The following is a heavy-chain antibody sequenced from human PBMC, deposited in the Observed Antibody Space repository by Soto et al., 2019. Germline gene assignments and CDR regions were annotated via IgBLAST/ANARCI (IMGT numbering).Heavy chain of an antibody. V-gene: IGHV3-74*01. J-gene: IGHJ6*02. CDR3: ARGGRMFDYYDGRDV. CDR1: GFTFSNYW. D-gene: IGHD3-10*02. CDR2: ISTDGSST. Sequence: EMQLVESGGGLVKPGGSLRISCAASGFTFSNYWMHWVRQTPGKGLVWVSRISTDGSSTWYADSVKGRFTISRDSAKTTLYLQRSSLRAEDTAVYYCARGGRMFDYYDGRDVWGQGTTVAVSS.